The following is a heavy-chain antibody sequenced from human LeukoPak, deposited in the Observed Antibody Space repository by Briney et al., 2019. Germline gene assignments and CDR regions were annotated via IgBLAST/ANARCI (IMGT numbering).Heavy chain of an antibody. CDR3: ARVPYYDILTGYPCYFDY. D-gene: IGHD3-9*01. J-gene: IGHJ4*02. V-gene: IGHV3-66*01. CDR1: GFTFSSYW. CDR2: IYSGGST. Sequence: GGSLRLSCAASGFTFSSYWMSWVRQAPGKGLEWVSVIYSGGSTYYADSVKGRFTISRDNSKNTLYLQMNSLRAEDTAVYYCARVPYYDILTGYPCYFDYWGQGTLVTVSS.